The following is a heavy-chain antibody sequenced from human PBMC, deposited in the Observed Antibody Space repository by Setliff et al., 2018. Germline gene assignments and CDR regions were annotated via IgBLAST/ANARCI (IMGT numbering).Heavy chain of an antibody. CDR3: ARDQGHGITAAGPDF. V-gene: IGHV1-2*06. Sequence: ASVKVSCKASGYTFTSYAMHWVRQAPGQGLEWMGRINPNSGGTNYAQKLQGRVTMTSDSSISTAYMELSGLRSDDTAVYFCARDQGHGITAAGPDFWGKGTLFTASS. D-gene: IGHD6-13*01. J-gene: IGHJ4*02. CDR1: GYTFTSYA. CDR2: INPNSGGT.